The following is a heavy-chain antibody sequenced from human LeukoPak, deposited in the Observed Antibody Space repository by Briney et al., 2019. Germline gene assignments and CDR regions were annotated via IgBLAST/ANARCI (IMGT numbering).Heavy chain of an antibody. V-gene: IGHV4-59*11. CDR3: ARGRCSSTSCYVNYYNYYMDV. D-gene: IGHD2-2*01. Sequence: SETLSLTCTVSGGSISSHYWSWIRQPPGKGLEWIGYIYYSGSTNYNPSLKSRVTISVDTSKNQFSLKLSSVTAADTAVYYCARGRCSSTSCYVNYYNYYMDVWGKGTTVTVSS. J-gene: IGHJ6*03. CDR2: IYYSGST. CDR1: GGSISSHY.